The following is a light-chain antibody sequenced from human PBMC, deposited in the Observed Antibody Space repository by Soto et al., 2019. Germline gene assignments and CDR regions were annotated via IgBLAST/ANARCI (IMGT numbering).Light chain of an antibody. CDR2: EVN. Sequence: VAISCAGTRSDVGGYNYVSWYQQHPGKAPKLMIYEVNKRPSGVPDRFSGSKSGNTASLTVSGLKAEDEADYYCSSYAGSSNVFGTGTKGTVL. CDR1: RSDVGGYNY. CDR3: SSYAGSSNV. V-gene: IGLV2-8*01. J-gene: IGLJ1*01.